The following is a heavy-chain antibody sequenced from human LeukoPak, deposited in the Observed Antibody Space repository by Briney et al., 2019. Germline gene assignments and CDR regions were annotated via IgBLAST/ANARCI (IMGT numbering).Heavy chain of an antibody. J-gene: IGHJ4*02. Sequence: SETLSLTCAVYGGSFSGYYWTWIRQTPGKGLEWIGEINHSGSTNYNPSLKSRVTISVDTSKNQFSLKLTSVTAADTAVYYCARHFLGDYYYFDYRGQGTLVTVSS. V-gene: IGHV4-34*01. CDR2: INHSGST. CDR3: ARHFLGDYYYFDY. D-gene: IGHD4-17*01. CDR1: GGSFSGYY.